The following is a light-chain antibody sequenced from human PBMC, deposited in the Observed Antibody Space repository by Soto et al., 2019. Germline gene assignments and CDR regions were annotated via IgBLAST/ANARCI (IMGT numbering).Light chain of an antibody. CDR1: QSVRSNY. CDR3: QQYGGSPYT. V-gene: IGKV3-20*01. J-gene: IGKJ2*01. CDR2: GAS. Sequence: EIVLTQSPGTLSLSPGERATLSCRASQSVRSNYLAWYQRKPGQAPRLLIYGASTRATGIPDRFSCTGSGTDFTLTISRLEPEDFAVYYCQQYGGSPYTFGQGTKLEIK.